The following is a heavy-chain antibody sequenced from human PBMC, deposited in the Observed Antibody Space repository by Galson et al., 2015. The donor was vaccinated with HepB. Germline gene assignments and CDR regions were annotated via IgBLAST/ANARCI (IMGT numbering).Heavy chain of an antibody. CDR3: ARAAGDQLLYIAGYNWFDP. CDR2: INPNSGGT. CDR1: GYTFTGYY. V-gene: IGHV1-2*02. J-gene: IGHJ5*02. D-gene: IGHD2-2*02. Sequence: SVKVSCKASGYTFTGYYMHWVRQAPGQGLEWMGWINPNSGGTNYAQKFQGRVTMTRDTSISTAYMELSRLRSDDTAVYYCARAAGDQLLYIAGYNWFDPWGQGTLVTVSS.